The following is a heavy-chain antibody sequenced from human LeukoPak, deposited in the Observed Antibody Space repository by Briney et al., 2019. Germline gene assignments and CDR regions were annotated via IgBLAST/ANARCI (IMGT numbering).Heavy chain of an antibody. D-gene: IGHD6-13*01. J-gene: IGHJ4*02. Sequence: ASVKVSCKASGGTFSSYAISWVRQAPGQGLEWMGGIIPIFGTANYAQKFQGRVTITADESTSTAYMELSRLRSEDTAVYYCARLTLLAAAGLAPFDYWGQGTLVTVSS. V-gene: IGHV1-69*13. CDR2: IIPIFGTA. CDR3: ARLTLLAAAGLAPFDY. CDR1: GGTFSSYA.